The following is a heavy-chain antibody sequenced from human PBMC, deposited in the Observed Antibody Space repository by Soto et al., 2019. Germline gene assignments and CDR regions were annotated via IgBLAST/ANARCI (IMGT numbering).Heavy chain of an antibody. CDR1: GFTFSDYY. CDR3: AREHYGLGWFDP. J-gene: IGHJ5*02. Sequence: PGGSLRLSCAASGFTFSDYYMNWIRQAPGKGLEWVSYISRSSTYTNYADSVKGRFTISRDNAKNSLYLQMNSLRAEDTAVYYCAREHYGLGWFDPWGQGTLVTVSS. D-gene: IGHD3-10*01. V-gene: IGHV3-11*05. CDR2: ISRSSTYT.